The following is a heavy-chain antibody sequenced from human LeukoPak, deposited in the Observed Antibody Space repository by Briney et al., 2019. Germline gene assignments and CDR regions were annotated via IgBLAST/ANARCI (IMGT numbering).Heavy chain of an antibody. J-gene: IGHJ3*02. CDR1: GYTFTSYD. CDR3: ATDSFGNAFDI. CDR2: FDPEDGET. V-gene: IGHV1-24*01. Sequence: ASVKVSCKASGYTFTSYDINWVRQAPGKGLEWMGGFDPEDGETIYAQKFQGRVTMTEDTSTDTAYMELSSLRSEDTAVYYCATDSFGNAFDIWGQGTMVTVSS. D-gene: IGHD2-15*01.